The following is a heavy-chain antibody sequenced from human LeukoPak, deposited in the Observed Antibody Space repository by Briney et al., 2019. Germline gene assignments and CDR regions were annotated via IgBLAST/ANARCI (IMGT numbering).Heavy chain of an antibody. D-gene: IGHD3-22*01. V-gene: IGHV1-2*02. CDR2: INPNSGGT. Sequence: GASVKVSCKASGYTFTGYYMHWVRQAPGQGLEWMGWINPNSGGTNYAQKFQGRVTMTRDTSISTAYMELSRLRSDDAAVYYCAREVREEYYYDSSGYYYFDYWGQGTLVTVSS. CDR3: AREVREEYYYDSSGYYYFDY. J-gene: IGHJ4*02. CDR1: GYTFTGYY.